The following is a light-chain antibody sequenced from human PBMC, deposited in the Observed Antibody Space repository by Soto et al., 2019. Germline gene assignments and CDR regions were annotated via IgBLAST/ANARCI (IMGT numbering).Light chain of an antibody. Sequence: QSALTQPASVSGSPGQSITISCTGTSSDVGGYNYVSWYQQHPGKAPKLMIYDVSNRPSGVSNRFSGSKSGNTASLTISGLQPQDEADYYCSSYTCTSTLLYVFGTGTKVTVL. J-gene: IGLJ1*01. CDR3: SSYTCTSTLLYV. CDR2: DVS. V-gene: IGLV2-14*01. CDR1: SSDVGGYNY.